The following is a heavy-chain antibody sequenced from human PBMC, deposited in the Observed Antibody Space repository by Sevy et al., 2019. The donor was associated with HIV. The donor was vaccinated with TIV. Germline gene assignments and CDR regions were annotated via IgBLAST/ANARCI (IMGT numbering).Heavy chain of an antibody. J-gene: IGHJ6*02. CDR3: AGEGGYCSSTSCYGPGRYYYGMDV. CDR2: ISSSSSTI. V-gene: IGHV3-48*02. Sequence: GGSLRLSCAASGFTFSSYSMNWVRQAPGKGLEWVSYISSSSSTIYYADSVKGRFTISRDNAKNSLYLQMNSLRDEETAVYYWAGEGGYCSSTSCYGPGRYYYGMDVWGQGTTVTVSS. D-gene: IGHD2-2*01. CDR1: GFTFSSYS.